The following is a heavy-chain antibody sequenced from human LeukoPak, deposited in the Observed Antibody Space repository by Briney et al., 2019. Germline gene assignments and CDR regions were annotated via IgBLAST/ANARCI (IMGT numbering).Heavy chain of an antibody. D-gene: IGHD1-26*01. Sequence: GASVKVSCKASGGTFSSYAISWVRQAPGQGLEWMGGIIPIFGTANYAQKFQGRVTMTRDMSTSTVYMELSSLRSEDTAVYYCARDMDIVGATNLRYFQHWGQGTLVTVSS. CDR3: ARDMDIVGATNLRYFQH. CDR1: GGTFSSYA. V-gene: IGHV1-69*05. J-gene: IGHJ1*01. CDR2: IIPIFGTA.